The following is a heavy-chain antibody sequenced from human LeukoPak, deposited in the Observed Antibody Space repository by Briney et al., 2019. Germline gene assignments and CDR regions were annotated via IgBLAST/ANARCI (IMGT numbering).Heavy chain of an antibody. CDR1: GGSISSYY. Sequence: SETLSLTCTVSGGSISSYYWSWIRQPPGKGLEWIGYIYYSGSTNYNPSLKSRVTISVDTSKNQFSLKLSSVTAADTAVYYCARAKGYSSSWYPSYYYYGMDVWGQGTTVTVSS. V-gene: IGHV4-59*01. J-gene: IGHJ6*02. D-gene: IGHD6-13*01. CDR3: ARAKGYSSSWYPSYYYYGMDV. CDR2: IYYSGST.